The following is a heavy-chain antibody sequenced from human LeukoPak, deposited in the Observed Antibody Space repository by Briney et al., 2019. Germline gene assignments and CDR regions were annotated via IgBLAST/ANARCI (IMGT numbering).Heavy chain of an antibody. CDR3: ARDLAYGDDGL. CDR2: ISSSSSYI. Sequence: GGSLRLSCAASGFTLSNYTMNWVRQAPGKGLEWVAFISSSSSYIFYADSLKGRFTISRDNAKNSLYLQMNSLRADDTAVYYCARDLAYGDDGLWGQGTLVTVSS. CDR1: GFTLSNYT. J-gene: IGHJ4*02. D-gene: IGHD4-17*01. V-gene: IGHV3-21*01.